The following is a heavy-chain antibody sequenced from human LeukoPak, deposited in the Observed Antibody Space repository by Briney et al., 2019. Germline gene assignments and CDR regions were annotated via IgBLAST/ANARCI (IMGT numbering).Heavy chain of an antibody. CDR3: AKFLLSSSSRVVLDY. CDR1: GFTFSNHA. J-gene: IGHJ4*02. CDR2: ISYDGSNK. D-gene: IGHD6-6*01. V-gene: IGHV3-30*04. Sequence: GGSLRLSCAASGFTFSNHAMHWVRQAPGKGLEWLAVISYDGSNKYYADSVKGRFTISRDNSKNTLYLQMSSLRVEDTAVYYCAKFLLSSSSRVVLDYWGQGTLVTVSS.